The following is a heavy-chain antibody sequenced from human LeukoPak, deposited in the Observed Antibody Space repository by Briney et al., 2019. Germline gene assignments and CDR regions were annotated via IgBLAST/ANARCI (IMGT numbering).Heavy chain of an antibody. D-gene: IGHD4-17*01. CDR1: GSTFSSYA. V-gene: IGHV3-30*04. CDR2: ISYDGSNK. CDR3: ARTATVTTAFDY. Sequence: GGSLGLSCAASGSTFSSYAMHWVRQAPGKGLEWVAVISYDGSNKYYADSVKGRFTISRDNSKNTLYLQMNSLRAEDTAVYYCARTATVTTAFDYWGQGTLVTVSS. J-gene: IGHJ4*02.